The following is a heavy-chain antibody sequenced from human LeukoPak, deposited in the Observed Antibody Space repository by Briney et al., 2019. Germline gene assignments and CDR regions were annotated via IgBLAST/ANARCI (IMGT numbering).Heavy chain of an antibody. J-gene: IGHJ6*02. D-gene: IGHD3-10*01. CDR2: IYYSGST. CDR3: ARSAGPMVRGVIHHYYGMDV. V-gene: IGHV4-59*08. Sequence: SETLSLTCTVSGGSISSYYWSWIRQPPGKGLEGIGYIYYSGSTNYNPSLKSRVTISVDTSKNQFSLKLSSVTAADTAVYYCARSAGPMVRGVIHHYYGMDVWGQGTTVTVSS. CDR1: GGSISSYY.